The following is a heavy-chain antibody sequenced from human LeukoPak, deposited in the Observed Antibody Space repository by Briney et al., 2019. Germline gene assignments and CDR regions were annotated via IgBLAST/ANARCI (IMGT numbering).Heavy chain of an antibody. J-gene: IGHJ4*02. Sequence: PGGSLRLSCVAFQFDFDKFWMNWVRQAPGKGLEWVAIISYDGNDRYYVDSVRGRFTISRDNSKNTVDLQMDSLRAEDTAVYYCARDVNAAKNGLHYGADCWGQGSLVIVSS. CDR2: ISYDGNDR. D-gene: IGHD3-16*01. CDR1: QFDFDKFW. CDR3: ARDVNAAKNGLHYGADC. V-gene: IGHV3-33*07.